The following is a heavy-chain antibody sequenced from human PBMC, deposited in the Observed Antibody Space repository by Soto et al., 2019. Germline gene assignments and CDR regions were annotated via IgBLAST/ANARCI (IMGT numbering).Heavy chain of an antibody. CDR2: ISGSGGST. V-gene: IGHV3-23*01. D-gene: IGHD3-9*01. CDR3: AKGVVLRYFDWLSPFDY. CDR1: GFTFSSYA. Sequence: PGGSLRLSCAASGFTFSSYAMSWVRQAPGKGLEWVSAISGSGGSTYYADSVKGRFTISRDNSTNTLYLQMYSLRAEDTAVYYCAKGVVLRYFDWLSPFDYWGQGTLVTVSS. J-gene: IGHJ4*02.